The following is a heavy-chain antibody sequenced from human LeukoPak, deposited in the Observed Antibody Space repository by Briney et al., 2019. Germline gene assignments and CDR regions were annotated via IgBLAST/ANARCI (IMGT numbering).Heavy chain of an antibody. D-gene: IGHD6-25*01. Sequence: GGSLRLSCAASVFTFSTYTMHWVRQAPGKGLEWVALISYDGSNKYYADSVKGRFTISRDNSKNTLYLQMNSLRAEDTAVYYCARDLAARGAFDIWGQGTMVTVSS. CDR1: VFTFSTYT. V-gene: IGHV3-30*14. CDR3: ARDLAARGAFDI. CDR2: ISYDGSNK. J-gene: IGHJ3*02.